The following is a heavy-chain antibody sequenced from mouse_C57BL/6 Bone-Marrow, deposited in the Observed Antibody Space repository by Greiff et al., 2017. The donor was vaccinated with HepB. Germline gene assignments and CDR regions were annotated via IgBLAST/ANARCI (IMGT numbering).Heavy chain of an antibody. D-gene: IGHD1-1*01. V-gene: IGHV5-6*01. CDR3: ANSVVAPYYAMDY. CDR2: ISSGGSYT. Sequence: EVQLVESGGDLVKPGGSLKLSCAASGFTFSSYGMSWVRQTPDKRLEWVATISSGGSYTYYPDSVKGRFTISRYNAKNTLYLQMSSLKSEDTAMYYCANSVVAPYYAMDYWGQGTSVTVSS. CDR1: GFTFSSYG. J-gene: IGHJ4*01.